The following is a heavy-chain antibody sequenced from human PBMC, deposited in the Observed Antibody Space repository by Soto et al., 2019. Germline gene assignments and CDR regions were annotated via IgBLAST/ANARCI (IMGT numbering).Heavy chain of an antibody. V-gene: IGHV3-23*01. CDR3: ARGESDYYYDSMDV. CDR2: IAGTGGST. CDR1: EFIVSNYA. D-gene: IGHD3-16*01. Sequence: EVQLLESGGGFVQPGGSLRLSCGVSEFIVSNYAMSWVRQAPGKGLQWVSTIAGTGGSTYYADAVRGRFTISTDKAKTTLYLSMNILRDDDTAIYNCARGESDYYYDSMDVWGNGTPVTVSS. J-gene: IGHJ6*03.